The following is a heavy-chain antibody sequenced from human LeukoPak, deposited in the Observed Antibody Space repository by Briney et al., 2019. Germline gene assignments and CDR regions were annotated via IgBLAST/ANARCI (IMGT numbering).Heavy chain of an antibody. V-gene: IGHV4-39*07. CDR1: GDSISSSNY. D-gene: IGHD1-1*01. CDR3: AKFQTTYWYFDL. Sequence: SETLSLTCTVSGDSISSSNYWGWIRQPPGKGLEWIGSVYYGGSTNYNPSLKSRVTISVDKSKNQFSLKLSSVTAADTAVYYCAKFQTTYWYFDLWGRGTLVTVSS. CDR2: VYYGGST. J-gene: IGHJ2*01.